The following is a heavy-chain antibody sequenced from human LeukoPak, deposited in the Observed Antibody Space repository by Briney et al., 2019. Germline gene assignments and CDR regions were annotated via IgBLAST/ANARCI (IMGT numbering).Heavy chain of an antibody. CDR2: VYYSGGT. CDR3: ARALTAMVDFDY. CDR1: GGSMSGYY. J-gene: IGHJ4*02. D-gene: IGHD5-18*01. Sequence: SETLSLTCTVSGGSMSGYYWIWIRQPPGKGLEWIGYVYYSGGTNYNPSLKSRVTISIDTSKSQFSLKLSSVSAADTAVYYCARALTAMVDFDYWGQGTLVTVSS. V-gene: IGHV4-59*01.